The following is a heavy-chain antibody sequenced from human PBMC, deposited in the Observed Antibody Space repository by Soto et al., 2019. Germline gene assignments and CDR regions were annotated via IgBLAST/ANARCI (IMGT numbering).Heavy chain of an antibody. V-gene: IGHV3-11*01. CDR3: ARDRPAIVVDLSPLGMDV. J-gene: IGHJ6*02. D-gene: IGHD3-22*01. CDR1: GFTFSDYY. CDR2: ISSSGSTI. Sequence: PGGSLRLSCAASGFTFSDYYMSWIRQAPGKGLEWVSYISSSGSTIYYADSVKGRFTISRDNAKNSLYLQMNSLRAEDTAVYYCARDRPAIVVDLSPLGMDVWGQGTTVTVFS.